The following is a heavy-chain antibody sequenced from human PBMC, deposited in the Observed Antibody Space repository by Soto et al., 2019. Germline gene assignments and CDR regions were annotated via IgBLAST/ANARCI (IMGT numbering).Heavy chain of an antibody. CDR2: IHHSGST. D-gene: IGHD5-12*01. J-gene: IGHJ4*02. V-gene: IGHV4-38-2*01. Sequence: SETLSLTCAISGYPISSGYYWGWIRQPPGKGLEWIGIIHHSGSTYYNPSLRSRITISVDTSKNQFSLKMPSVTAADTAVYYCARSSGYVPGGYWGQGILVTV. CDR1: GYPISSGYY. CDR3: ARSSGYVPGGY.